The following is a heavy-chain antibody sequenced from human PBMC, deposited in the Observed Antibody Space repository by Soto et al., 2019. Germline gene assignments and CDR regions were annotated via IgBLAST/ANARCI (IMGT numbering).Heavy chain of an antibody. V-gene: IGHV3-23*01. CDR3: AKPRPPVRDYGDYLFDY. CDR1: GFTFSSYA. D-gene: IGHD4-17*01. J-gene: IGHJ4*02. Sequence: GGSLRLSCAASGFTFSSYAMSWVRQAPGKGLEWVSAISGSGGSTYYADSVKGRFTISRDNSKNTLYLQMNSLRAEDTAVYYCAKPRPPVRDYGDYLFDYWGQGTLVTVSS. CDR2: ISGSGGST.